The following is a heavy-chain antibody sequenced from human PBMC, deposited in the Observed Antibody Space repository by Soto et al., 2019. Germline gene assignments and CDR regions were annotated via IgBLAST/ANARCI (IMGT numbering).Heavy chain of an antibody. D-gene: IGHD1-26*01. CDR3: ARDSGIAGPSGDLDY. Sequence: QVQLVQSGAEVKEPGASVKVSCKASGYTFTTHVMHWVRQAPGQRLEWMGWVNGGNGNTKYSQKFQDRVTITRDTYATTAYMELSRLTSEDKAVYYCARDSGIAGPSGDLDYWGQGPLVTVSS. V-gene: IGHV1-3*01. J-gene: IGHJ4*02. CDR1: GYTFTTHV. CDR2: VNGGNGNT.